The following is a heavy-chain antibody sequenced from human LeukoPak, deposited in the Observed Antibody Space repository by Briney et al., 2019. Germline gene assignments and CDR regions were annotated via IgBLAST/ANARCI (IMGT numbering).Heavy chain of an antibody. Sequence: GRSLRLSCAASGFTFSSYGMHWVRQAPGKGLEWVAVIWYDGSNKYYADSVKGRFTISRDNSKNTLYLQMNSLRAEDTAVYYCASAVPAAINRMDVWGQGTTVTVSS. CDR1: GFTFSSYG. V-gene: IGHV3-33*01. CDR3: ASAVPAAINRMDV. CDR2: IWYDGSNK. J-gene: IGHJ6*02. D-gene: IGHD2-2*01.